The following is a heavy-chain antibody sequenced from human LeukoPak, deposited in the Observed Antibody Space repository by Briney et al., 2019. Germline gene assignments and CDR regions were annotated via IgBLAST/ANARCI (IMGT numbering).Heavy chain of an antibody. Sequence: GGSLRLSCAASGFTFSSYGMHWVRQAPGKGLEWVAFIRYDGSNKYYADSVKGRFTISRDNSKNTLYLQMNSLRAEDTAVYYCARETGYCSGGSCYGNAFDIWGQGTMVTVSS. J-gene: IGHJ3*02. V-gene: IGHV3-30*02. CDR3: ARETGYCSGGSCYGNAFDI. CDR2: IRYDGSNK. CDR1: GFTFSSYG. D-gene: IGHD2-15*01.